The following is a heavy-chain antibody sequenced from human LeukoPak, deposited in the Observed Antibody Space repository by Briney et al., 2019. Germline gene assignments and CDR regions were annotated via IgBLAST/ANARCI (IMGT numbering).Heavy chain of an antibody. CDR2: IYPGDSDT. CDR1: GYSFNSFW. CDR3: ARLYYYDSSGYYPYYFDY. J-gene: IGHJ4*02. D-gene: IGHD3-22*01. Sequence: GESLKISCKGYGYSFNSFWIGWVRQMPGKGLEWMGIIYPGDSDTRYSPSFQGQVTISADKSISTAYLQWSSLKASDTAMYYCARLYYYDSSGYYPYYFDYWGQGTLVTVSS. V-gene: IGHV5-51*01.